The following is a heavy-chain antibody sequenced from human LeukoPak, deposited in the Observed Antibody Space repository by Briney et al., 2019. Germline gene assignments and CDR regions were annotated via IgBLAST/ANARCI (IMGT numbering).Heavy chain of an antibody. J-gene: IGHJ4*02. CDR1: GFTFSSYS. CDR3: TKRVKYGGTWDHFAD. V-gene: IGHV3-23*01. CDR2: VIADGGNT. Sequence: GGSLRLSCAASGFTFSSYSMNWVRQAPGKGLEWVSTVIADGGNTYYADSVKGRFTISRDNSKSTLILQMNSLRVEDTALYYCTKRVKYGGTWDHFADWGQGTLVTVSS. D-gene: IGHD1-26*01.